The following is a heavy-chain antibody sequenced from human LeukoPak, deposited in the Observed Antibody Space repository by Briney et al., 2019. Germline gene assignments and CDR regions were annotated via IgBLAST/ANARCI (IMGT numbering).Heavy chain of an antibody. J-gene: IGHJ4*02. Sequence: GGSRGLSCAAPGLTVSSNYMSWVRQAPGKGLEWVSVIYSGGSTYYADSVKGRFTISRDNSKNTLYLQMNSLRAEDTAVYYCARDHGYSGLDYWGQGTLVTVSS. V-gene: IGHV3-53*01. D-gene: IGHD1-26*01. CDR3: ARDHGYSGLDY. CDR1: GLTVSSNY. CDR2: IYSGGST.